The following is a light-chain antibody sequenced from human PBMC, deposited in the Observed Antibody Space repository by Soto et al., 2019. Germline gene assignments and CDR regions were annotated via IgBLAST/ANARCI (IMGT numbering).Light chain of an antibody. CDR3: QQYGSSGT. V-gene: IGKV3-20*01. CDR2: GAS. CDR1: QSVSSSS. Sequence: EIVLTQSPGTLSLSPGERATLSCRASQSVSSSSLAWYQQKPGQAPRLLIYGASSRATGIPDRFSGSGSGTDFTLTISRLEPEDFAVYYCQQYGSSGTFGGGTKVEIK. J-gene: IGKJ4*01.